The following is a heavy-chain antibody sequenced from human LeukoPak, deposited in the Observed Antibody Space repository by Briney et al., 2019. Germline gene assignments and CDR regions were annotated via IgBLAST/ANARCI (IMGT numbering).Heavy chain of an antibody. D-gene: IGHD5-18*01. CDR3: ARHGRGIQLWLEY. Sequence: KPSETLSLTCTVSGGSISSYYWSWIRQPPEKGLEWIGYIYTSGSTNYNPSLKSRVTISVDTSKNQFSLKLSSVTAADTAVYYCARHGRGIQLWLEYWGQGTLVTVSS. V-gene: IGHV4-4*09. CDR2: IYTSGST. CDR1: GGSISSYY. J-gene: IGHJ4*02.